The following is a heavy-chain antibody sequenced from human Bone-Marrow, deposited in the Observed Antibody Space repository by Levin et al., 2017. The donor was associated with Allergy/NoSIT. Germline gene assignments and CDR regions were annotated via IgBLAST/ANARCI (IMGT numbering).Heavy chain of an antibody. D-gene: IGHD6-19*01. CDR2: FWYGGRNR. Sequence: QPGGSLRLSCAASGFTLNNFGIHWVRQAPGKGLEWVAVFWYGGRNRFYSESVRGRFTISRETSERTLYLQMNSLRAEDTAIYYCARDPGLAVAGSRALDVWGQGTTVTVSP. V-gene: IGHV3-33*01. CDR3: ARDPGLAVAGSRALDV. CDR1: GFTLNNFG. J-gene: IGHJ3*01.